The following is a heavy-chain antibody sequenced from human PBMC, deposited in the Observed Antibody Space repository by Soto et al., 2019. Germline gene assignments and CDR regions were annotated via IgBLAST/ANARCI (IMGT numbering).Heavy chain of an antibody. CDR1: GGHFSSYT. CDR3: PREGHGDYGKPFEY. V-gene: IGHV1-69*13. J-gene: IGHJ4*02. CDR2: IIPLFGTP. D-gene: IGHD4-17*01. Sequence: SVKVSCKASGGHFSSYTLNWVRQAPGQGVEWVGGIIPLFGTPNYAQKFQGRVTITAVESTSTSYMQLCSLRSEDTAVNYCPREGHGDYGKPFEYWCQGTLVTVYS.